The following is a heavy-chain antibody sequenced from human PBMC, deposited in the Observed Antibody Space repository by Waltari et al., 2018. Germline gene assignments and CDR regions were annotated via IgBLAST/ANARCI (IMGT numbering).Heavy chain of an antibody. V-gene: IGHV4-59*01. CDR3: ARISGAAAGKFDY. CDR1: GTSISNYY. D-gene: IGHD6-13*01. J-gene: IGHJ4*02. Sequence: QVQLQESGPGLVKPSETPSLTCTVSGTSISNYYWSWIRQPPGRGLEWIGYISDSGNTNYKTSLESRVTISEDTSKNEFSLKLNSVTAADTAVYYCARISGAAAGKFDYWGQGTLVTVSS. CDR2: ISDSGNT.